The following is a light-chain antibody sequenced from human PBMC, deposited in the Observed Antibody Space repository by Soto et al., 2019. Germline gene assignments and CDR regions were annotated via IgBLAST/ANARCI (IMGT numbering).Light chain of an antibody. J-gene: IGKJ1*01. Sequence: DIQMTQSRSTLSASVGDTVTITCRASQTISGWLAWYQQRPGKAPNLLIFDASTLESAVPSRFSGSGSGTTFTLTISSLQSDDFATYYCLQYNGYYRTFGQGTKVDIK. CDR1: QTISGW. CDR3: LQYNGYYRT. V-gene: IGKV1-5*01. CDR2: DAS.